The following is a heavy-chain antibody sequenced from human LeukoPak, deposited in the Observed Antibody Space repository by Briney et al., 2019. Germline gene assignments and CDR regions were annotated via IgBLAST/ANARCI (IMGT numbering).Heavy chain of an antibody. CDR2: IRDSGGIT. Sequence: PGGALRLFCAGSGFNVSRNYVSWVRQAPGKGLEWVSTIRDSGGITCAADSVKGPFTNSKDNSKTTPYLQMNSLRAEDTAVYYCAKTLRPPRIVGTTTGRGYFDYWGQGTLVTVSS. J-gene: IGHJ4*02. V-gene: IGHV3-23*01. CDR3: AKTLRPPRIVGTTTGRGYFDY. D-gene: IGHD1-26*01. CDR1: GFNVSRNY.